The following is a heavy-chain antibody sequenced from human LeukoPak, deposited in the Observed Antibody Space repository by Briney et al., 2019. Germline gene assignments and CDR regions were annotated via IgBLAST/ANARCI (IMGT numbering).Heavy chain of an antibody. CDR2: INWNGGST. Sequence: GGSLRLSCAASGFTFSSYTMNWVRQAPGKGLEWVSTINWNGGSTGYADSVKGRFTISRDNAKNSLYLQMNSLRAEDTALYYCAKDFSSDWFGDPYYYYYMEVWGKGTTVIVSS. D-gene: IGHD3-10*01. CDR3: AKDFSSDWFGDPYYYYYMEV. V-gene: IGHV3-20*04. J-gene: IGHJ6*03. CDR1: GFTFSSYT.